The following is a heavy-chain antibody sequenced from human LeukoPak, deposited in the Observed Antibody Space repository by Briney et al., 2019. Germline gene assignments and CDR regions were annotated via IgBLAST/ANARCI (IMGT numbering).Heavy chain of an antibody. J-gene: IGHJ6*02. Sequence: GGSLRLSCVASGFILRSYGMSWVRQAPGKGLEWVSHISDSGGSTNYADSVKGRFTISRDKSKNTLYLQMNSLRAEDTAVYYCAKDVSNSGHYYGMDVWGQGTTVTVSS. CDR3: AKDVSNSGHYYGMDV. CDR2: ISDSGGST. V-gene: IGHV3-23*01. D-gene: IGHD4-11*01. CDR1: GFILRSYG.